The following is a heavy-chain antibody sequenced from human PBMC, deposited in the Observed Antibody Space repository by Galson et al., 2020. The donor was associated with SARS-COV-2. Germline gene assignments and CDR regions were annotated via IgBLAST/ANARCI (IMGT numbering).Heavy chain of an antibody. Sequence: SQASETLSLTCAVYGGSFSGYYWSWIRQPPGKGLEWIGEINHSGNINYNPSLKSRVTISLDTSKNQFPLKLSSVTAADKAVYHCARGPWEISMIVVVFTAAAYYFDYWGQGTLVTVFS. D-gene: IGHD3-22*01. CDR3: ARGPWEISMIVVVFTAAAYYFDY. V-gene: IGHV4-34*01. CDR2: INHSGNI. CDR1: GGSFSGYY. J-gene: IGHJ4*02.